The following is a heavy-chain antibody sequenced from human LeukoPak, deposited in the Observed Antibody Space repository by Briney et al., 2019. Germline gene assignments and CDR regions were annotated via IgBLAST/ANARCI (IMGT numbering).Heavy chain of an antibody. CDR1: GGSFGGYY. V-gene: IGHV4-34*01. Sequence: SETLSLTCAVYGGSFGGYYCSWIRQPPGKGLEWIGEINHSGSTNYNPSLKSRVTISVDTSKNQFSLKLSSVTAADTAVYYCARGRGGIVGATRPDYWGQGTLVTVSS. CDR3: ARGRGGIVGATRPDY. CDR2: INHSGST. D-gene: IGHD1-26*01. J-gene: IGHJ4*02.